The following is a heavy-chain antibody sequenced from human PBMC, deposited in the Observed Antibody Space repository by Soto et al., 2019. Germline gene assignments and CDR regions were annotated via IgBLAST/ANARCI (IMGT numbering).Heavy chain of an antibody. CDR1: GGTFSSYA. D-gene: IGHD6-19*01. J-gene: IGHJ4*02. CDR3: AGYSSGWGRNYYFDY. V-gene: IGHV1-69*13. Sequence: SVKVSCKASGGTFSSYAISWVRQAPGQGLEWMGGIIPIFGTANYAQKFQGRVTITADESTSTAYMELSGLRSEDTAVYYCAGYSSGWGRNYYFDYWGQGTLVTVSS. CDR2: IIPIFGTA.